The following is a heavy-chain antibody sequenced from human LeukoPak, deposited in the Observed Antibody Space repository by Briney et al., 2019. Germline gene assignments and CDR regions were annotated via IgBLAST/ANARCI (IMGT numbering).Heavy chain of an antibody. Sequence: GASVKVSCKASGYTFTSYYMHWVRQAPGQGLEWMGIINPSGGSTSYAQKLQGRVTMTTDTSTSTAYMELRSLRSDDTAVYYCARDYYDSSGYPFDYWGQGTLVTVSS. D-gene: IGHD3-22*01. CDR3: ARDYYDSSGYPFDY. CDR2: INPSGGST. CDR1: GYTFTSYY. V-gene: IGHV1-46*01. J-gene: IGHJ4*02.